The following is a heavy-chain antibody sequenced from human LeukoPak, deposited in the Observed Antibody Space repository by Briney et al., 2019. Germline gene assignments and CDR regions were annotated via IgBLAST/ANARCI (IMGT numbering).Heavy chain of an antibody. J-gene: IGHJ5*02. CDR1: GGSISSGGYY. CDR3: ARHVVPRITIFGVPTGNWFDP. Sequence: SETLSLTCTVSGGSISSGGYYWSWIRQHPGKGLEWIGYIYYSGNTYYNPSLKSRVTISVDTSKNQFSLKLSSATAADTAVYYCARHVVPRITIFGVPTGNWFDPWGQGTLVTVSS. V-gene: IGHV4-31*03. D-gene: IGHD3-3*01. CDR2: IYYSGNT.